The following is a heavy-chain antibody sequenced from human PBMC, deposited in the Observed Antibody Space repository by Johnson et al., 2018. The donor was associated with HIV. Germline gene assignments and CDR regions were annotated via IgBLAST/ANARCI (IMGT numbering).Heavy chain of an antibody. Sequence: VQLVESGGGVVRPGGSLRLSCAASGFTFDDYAMHWVRHAPGKGLAWVSGISWNRGSIAYADSVKARFPISRYNANNSLYLQMNSLSAEDMALYFCSKEGGRGGWYSYAFDIWGRGTMVTVSS. V-gene: IGHV3-9*03. CDR1: GFTFDDYA. J-gene: IGHJ3*02. CDR3: SKEGGRGGWYSYAFDI. CDR2: ISWNRGSI. D-gene: IGHD6-19*01.